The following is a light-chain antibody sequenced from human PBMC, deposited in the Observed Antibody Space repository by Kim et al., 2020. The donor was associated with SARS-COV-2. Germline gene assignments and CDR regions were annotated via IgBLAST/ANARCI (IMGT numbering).Light chain of an antibody. J-gene: IGKJ4*01. CDR2: GAS. CDR3: RQYNNWPPRTT. V-gene: IGKV3-15*01. CDR1: QSVSSN. Sequence: EIVMTQSPATLSVSPGERATLSCRASQSVSSNLAWYQQKPGQAPRLLIYGASTRATGIPARFSGSGSGTEFTLTISSLQSEDFAVYYCRQYNNWPPRTTFGGGTKVDIK.